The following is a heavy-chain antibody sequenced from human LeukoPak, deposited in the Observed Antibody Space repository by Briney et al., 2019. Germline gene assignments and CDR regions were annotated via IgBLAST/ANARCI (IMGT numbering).Heavy chain of an antibody. Sequence: SETLSLTCTASGGSVSSTEFYWGWIRQPPGKGLQWVGNIYYSGSTYYNPSLTGRVTMSVDTSKNQFSLKMPSVTAADTAVYYCTRLSKGRYFDYIFGYWGQGSLVTVSS. CDR1: GGSVSSTEFY. V-gene: IGHV4-39*01. CDR3: TRLSKGRYFDYIFGY. CDR2: IYYSGST. D-gene: IGHD3-9*01. J-gene: IGHJ4*02.